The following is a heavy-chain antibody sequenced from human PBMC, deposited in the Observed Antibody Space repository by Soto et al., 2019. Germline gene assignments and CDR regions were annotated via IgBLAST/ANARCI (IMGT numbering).Heavy chain of an antibody. CDR1: GYTFTSYA. V-gene: IGHV1-3*01. D-gene: IGHD6-19*01. CDR3: ARGVAGPLHWFDP. Sequence: ASVKVSCKASGYTFTSYAMHWVRQAPGQRLEWMGWINAGNGNTEYSQKFQGRVTITRGTSASTAYMELSSLRSEDTAVYYCARGVAGPLHWFDPWGQGTLVTVSS. CDR2: INAGNGNT. J-gene: IGHJ5*02.